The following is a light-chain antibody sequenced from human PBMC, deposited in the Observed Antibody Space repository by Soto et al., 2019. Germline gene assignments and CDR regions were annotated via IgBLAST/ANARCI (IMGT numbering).Light chain of an antibody. Sequence: LTQPPSASGSPGQSVTISCTGTSSDVGSYKFVSWYQQHPGKAPKLMMYEVSKRPSGVPDRFSGSKSGNTASLTVSGLQAEDEADYFCSPYAGNYKLGFGGGTKVTVL. CDR1: SSDVGSYKF. CDR2: EVS. V-gene: IGLV2-8*01. CDR3: SPYAGNYKLG. J-gene: IGLJ2*01.